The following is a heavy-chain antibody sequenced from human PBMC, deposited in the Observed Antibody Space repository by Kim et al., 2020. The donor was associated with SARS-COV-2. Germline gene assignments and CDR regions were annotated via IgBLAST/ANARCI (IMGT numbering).Heavy chain of an antibody. Sequence: GGSLRLSCAASGFTFDDYAMHWVRQAPGKGLEWVSGISWNSGSIGYADSVKGRFTISRDNAKNSLYLQMNSLRAEDTALYYCAKDLWFGELRGNAFDIWGQGTMVTVSS. CDR1: GFTFDDYA. CDR2: ISWNSGSI. D-gene: IGHD3-10*01. J-gene: IGHJ3*02. V-gene: IGHV3-9*01. CDR3: AKDLWFGELRGNAFDI.